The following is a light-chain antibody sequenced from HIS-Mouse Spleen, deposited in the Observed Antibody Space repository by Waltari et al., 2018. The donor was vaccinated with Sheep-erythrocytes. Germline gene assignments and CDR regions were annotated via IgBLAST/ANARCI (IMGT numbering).Light chain of an antibody. J-gene: IGLJ1*01. CDR1: RSDVGGYNY. CDR2: DVS. V-gene: IGLV2-11*01. Sequence: QSALTQPRPVSGSPGQSVTISCTGTRSDVGGYNYVSWYQQHPGKPPKLMSYDVSKRPSGVPDRFAGSKSGNTASLTISGLQAEDEADYYCCSYAGSYNHVFATGTKVTVL. CDR3: CSYAGSYNHV.